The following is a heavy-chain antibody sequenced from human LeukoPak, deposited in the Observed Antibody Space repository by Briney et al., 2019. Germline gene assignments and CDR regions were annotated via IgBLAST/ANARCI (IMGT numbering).Heavy chain of an antibody. CDR1: GFTFSSYW. D-gene: IGHD4-11*01. CDR2: IRQDGSDK. Sequence: PGGSLRLSCAASGFTFSSYWMSWVRQAPGKGLGWVANIRQDGSDKNYVDSVEGRFTISRDNAKNSVYLQMNSLGADDTAVYYCATYSILNAREFRYWGQGTLVTVTS. J-gene: IGHJ1*01. CDR3: ATYSILNAREFRY. V-gene: IGHV3-7*01.